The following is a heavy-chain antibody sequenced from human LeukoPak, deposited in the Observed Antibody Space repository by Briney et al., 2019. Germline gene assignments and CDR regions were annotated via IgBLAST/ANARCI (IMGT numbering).Heavy chain of an antibody. D-gene: IGHD3-10*01. Sequence: ASVNVSCKASGYTFTRYGISWVRQAPGQGLEWMGWISAYNGNTNYAQKLQGRVTMTTDTSTSTAYMELRSLRSDDTAVYYCARDFPAYYYGSGSSFDYWGQGTLVTVSS. CDR1: GYTFTRYG. CDR2: ISAYNGNT. J-gene: IGHJ4*02. V-gene: IGHV1-18*01. CDR3: ARDFPAYYYGSGSSFDY.